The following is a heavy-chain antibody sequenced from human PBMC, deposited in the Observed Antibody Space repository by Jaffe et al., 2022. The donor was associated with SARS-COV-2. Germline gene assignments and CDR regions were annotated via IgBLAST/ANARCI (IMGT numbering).Heavy chain of an antibody. Sequence: QVQLVESGGGVVQPGRSLRLSCAASGFTFSSYAMHWVRQAPGKGLEWVAVISYDGSNKYYADSVKGRFTISRDNSKNTLYLQMNSLRAEDTAVYYCARVFRPYYDILTGYYMEHYYYYMDVWGKGTTVTVSS. CDR2: ISYDGSNK. CDR1: GFTFSSYA. V-gene: IGHV3-30*04. J-gene: IGHJ6*03. D-gene: IGHD3-9*01. CDR3: ARVFRPYYDILTGYYMEHYYYYMDV.